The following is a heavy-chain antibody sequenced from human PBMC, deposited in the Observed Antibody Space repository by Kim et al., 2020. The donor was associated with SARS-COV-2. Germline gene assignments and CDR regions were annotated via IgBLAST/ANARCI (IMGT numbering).Heavy chain of an antibody. V-gene: IGHV3-23*01. CDR3: AKAGGSSGYGDYSFDF. D-gene: IGHD5-12*01. J-gene: IGHJ4*02. Sequence: DSVKGRFTISKDNSKDTLYLQMNTLRAEDTAVYYCAKAGGSSGYGDYSFDFWGQGTLVTVSS.